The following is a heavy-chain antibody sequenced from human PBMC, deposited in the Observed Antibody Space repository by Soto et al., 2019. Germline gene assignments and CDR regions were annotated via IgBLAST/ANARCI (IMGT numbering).Heavy chain of an antibody. J-gene: IGHJ5*01. D-gene: IGHD3-22*01. V-gene: IGHV4-34*01. CDR2: INHSGRV. CDR3: STRAYDTTGYYRFDP. Sequence: SETLSLTCAVYGGSFSGHSWTWIRQSPGKGLEWIGDINHSGRVNYSPSLKSLVTISLDTSKNQFSLALSAVTDADTAMYYCSTRAYDTTGYYRFDPWGQGTLVTVSS. CDR1: GGSFSGHS.